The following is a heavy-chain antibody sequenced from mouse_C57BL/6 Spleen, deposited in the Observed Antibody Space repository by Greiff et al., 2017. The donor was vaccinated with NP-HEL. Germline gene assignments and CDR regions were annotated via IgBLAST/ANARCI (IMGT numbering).Heavy chain of an antibody. J-gene: IGHJ4*01. Sequence: EVKLMESGGGLVKPGGSLKLSCAASGFTFSSYAMSWVRQTPEKRLEWVATISDGGSYTSYPDNVKGRFTISRDNAKNNLDLKMSHLKSEDTAMYYCARDDSNSHAMDYWGQGTSVTVSS. D-gene: IGHD2-5*01. CDR1: GFTFSSYA. CDR2: ISDGGSYT. CDR3: ARDDSNSHAMDY. V-gene: IGHV5-4*01.